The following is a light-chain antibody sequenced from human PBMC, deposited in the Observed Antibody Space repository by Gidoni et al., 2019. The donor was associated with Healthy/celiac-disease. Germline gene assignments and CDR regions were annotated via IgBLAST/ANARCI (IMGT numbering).Light chain of an antibody. J-gene: IGKJ1*01. CDR1: QSISSW. CDR2: KAS. Sequence: DIQMTQSPSTLSASVGDRVTITCRASQSISSWLAWYQQKPGKAPKLLIYKASSLESGVPSRFSGSGSGIEFTLTISSLQPDDFATYYCQQYNSYSRTFXQXTKVEIK. V-gene: IGKV1-5*03. CDR3: QQYNSYSRT.